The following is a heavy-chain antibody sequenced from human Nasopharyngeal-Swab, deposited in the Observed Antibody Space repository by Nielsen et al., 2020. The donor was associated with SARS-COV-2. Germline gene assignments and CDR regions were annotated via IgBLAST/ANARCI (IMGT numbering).Heavy chain of an antibody. J-gene: IGHJ5*02. CDR2: MNPNSGNT. Sequence: WVRQAPGRGLEWMGWMNPNSGNTGYAQKFQGRVTMTRNTSISTAYMELSSLRSEDTAVYYCARGRLWFGELLISWFDPWGQGTLVTVSS. CDR3: ARGRLWFGELLISWFDP. D-gene: IGHD3-10*01. V-gene: IGHV1-8*01.